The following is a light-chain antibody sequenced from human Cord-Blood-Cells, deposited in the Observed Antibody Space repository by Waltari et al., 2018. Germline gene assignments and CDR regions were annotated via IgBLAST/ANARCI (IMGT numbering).Light chain of an antibody. CDR3: CSYAGSSTFPV. Sequence: QSALTQPASVSGSPGQSITLSCTGTSRDLGSYNLVSWYQQHPGKATKLMIYEVSKRPSGVSNRFSGSKSDNTASRTISGLQAEDEADYYCCSYAGSSTFPVFGGGTKLTVL. CDR2: EVS. CDR1: SRDLGSYNL. J-gene: IGLJ2*01. V-gene: IGLV2-23*02.